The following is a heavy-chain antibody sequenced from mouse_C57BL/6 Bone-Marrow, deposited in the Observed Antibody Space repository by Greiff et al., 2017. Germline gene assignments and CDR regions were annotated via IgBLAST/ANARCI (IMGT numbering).Heavy chain of an antibody. CDR2: IDPNSGGT. CDR3: ARLTTVVDGYFDV. V-gene: IGHV1-72*01. D-gene: IGHD1-1*01. J-gene: IGHJ1*03. Sequence: VQLQQPGAELVKPGASVKLSCKASGYTFTSYWMHWVKQRPGRGLEWIGRIDPNSGGTKYNEQFKSKATLTVDKPSSTAYMQLSSLTSEDSTVYYCARLTTVVDGYFDVWGTGTTVTVSS. CDR1: GYTFTSYW.